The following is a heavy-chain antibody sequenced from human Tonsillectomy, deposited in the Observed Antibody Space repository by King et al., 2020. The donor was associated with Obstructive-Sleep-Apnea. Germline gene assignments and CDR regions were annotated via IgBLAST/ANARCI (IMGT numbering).Heavy chain of an antibody. CDR3: VTSNPMIVAVMVY. CDR2: FDPEDGEI. J-gene: IGHJ4*02. Sequence: QLVQSGAEVKKPGASVMVSCKVSGYTLTELSIHWVRQAPGKGLEWMGGFDPEDGEIIYAQKFQGRVTMTEDTSNDTAYMQLSSLRSEDTAVYYCVTSNPMIVAVMVYWGQGTLVTVSS. CDR1: GYTLTELS. V-gene: IGHV1-24*01. D-gene: IGHD3-22*01.